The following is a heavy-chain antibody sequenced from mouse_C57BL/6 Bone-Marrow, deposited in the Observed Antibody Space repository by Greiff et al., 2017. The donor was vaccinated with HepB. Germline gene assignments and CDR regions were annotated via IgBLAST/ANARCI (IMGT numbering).Heavy chain of an antibody. V-gene: IGHV14-3*01. CDR1: GFNIKNTY. J-gene: IGHJ2*01. CDR3: ARKGSDYYGSSYSYYFDY. Sequence: VQLQQSVAELVRPGASVKLSCTASGFNIKNTYMHWVKQRPEQGLEWIGRIDPANGNTKYAPKFQGKATITADTSSNTAYLQLSSLTSEDTAIYYCARKGSDYYGSSYSYYFDYWGQGTTLTVSS. CDR2: IDPANGNT. D-gene: IGHD1-1*01.